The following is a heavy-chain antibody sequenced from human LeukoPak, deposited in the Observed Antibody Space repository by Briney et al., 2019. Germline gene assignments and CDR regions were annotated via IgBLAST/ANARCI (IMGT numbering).Heavy chain of an antibody. D-gene: IGHD3-22*01. CDR1: GGSISSYY. CDR3: ARHGVSSGFRLYYFDY. J-gene: IGHJ4*02. V-gene: IGHV4-4*09. Sequence: SETLSLTCTVSGGSISSYYWSWIRQPPGKGLEWIGYTYTSGSTNYNPSLKSRVTISVDTSKNQFSLKLSSVTAADTAVYYCARHGVSSGFRLYYFDYWGQGTLVTVSS. CDR2: TYTSGST.